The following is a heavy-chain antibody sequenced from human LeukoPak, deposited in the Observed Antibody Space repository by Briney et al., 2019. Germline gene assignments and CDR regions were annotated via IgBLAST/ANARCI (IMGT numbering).Heavy chain of an antibody. J-gene: IGHJ4*02. Sequence: PGGSLRLSCAASGFTFSYYTMHWVRQASGKGLEWVAVISYDGSNKYYADSVKGRFTISRDNSKNTLYLQMNSLRAEDTAVYYCARVLNYYDSSGYYFSYWGQGTLVTVSS. CDR3: ARVLNYYDSSGYYFSY. CDR1: GFTFSYYT. CDR2: ISYDGSNK. D-gene: IGHD3-22*01. V-gene: IGHV3-30-3*01.